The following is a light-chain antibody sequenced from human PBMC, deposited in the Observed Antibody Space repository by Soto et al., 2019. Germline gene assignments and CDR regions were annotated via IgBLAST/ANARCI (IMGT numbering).Light chain of an antibody. V-gene: IGKV1-33*01. J-gene: IGKJ4*01. Sequence: DIQMTQYPSSLSASVGDRVTITCQASQDITNYLHWFQQKPGKAPKLLIYDASNLETGVPSRFSGSGSGTDFTFTISSLQPEDIATYYCQQYDNLPLPFGGGANV. CDR1: QDITNY. CDR3: QQYDNLPLP. CDR2: DAS.